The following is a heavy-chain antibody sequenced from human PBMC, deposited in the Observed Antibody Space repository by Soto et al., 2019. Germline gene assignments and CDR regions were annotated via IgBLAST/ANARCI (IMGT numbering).Heavy chain of an antibody. CDR3: ARDRKLVIPGNYYYYGMDV. V-gene: IGHV4-59*01. CDR1: GGSIRDYF. CDR2: ISSSGTI. D-gene: IGHD3-9*01. J-gene: IGHJ6*02. Sequence: SETLSLTCSVSGGSIRDYFWTWVRQPPGKGLEWIGYISSSGTINYNSSLKGRVTISLDKSRNQFSLKLSSVTTADTAVYFCARDRKLVIPGNYYYYGMDVWGQGTTVTVSS.